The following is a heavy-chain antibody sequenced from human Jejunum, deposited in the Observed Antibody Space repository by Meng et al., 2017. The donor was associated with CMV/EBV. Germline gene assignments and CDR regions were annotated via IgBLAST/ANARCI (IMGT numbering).Heavy chain of an antibody. CDR2: IVADEGTT. CDR3: ALYDS. J-gene: IGHJ5*01. Sequence: VASLTLSRASFRLTFRKSLVYWVRQAPGEGLVWVSRIVADEGTTTYADSVKGRFTVSRDNAKSTLYLHMSSLRPEDTAIYYCALYDSWGQGTLVTVSS. CDR1: RLTFRKSL. V-gene: IGHV3-74*01.